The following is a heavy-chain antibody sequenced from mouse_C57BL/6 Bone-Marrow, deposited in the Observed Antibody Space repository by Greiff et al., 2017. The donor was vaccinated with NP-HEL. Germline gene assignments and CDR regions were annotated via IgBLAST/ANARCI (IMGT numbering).Heavy chain of an antibody. CDR1: GFNIKDDY. Sequence: EVQGVESGAELVRPGASVKLSCTASGFNIKDDYMHWVKQRPEQGLEWIGWIDPENGDTEYASKFQGKATITADTSSNTAYLQLSSLTSEDTAVYYCTTPYFDYWGQGTTLTVSS. CDR3: TTPYFDY. J-gene: IGHJ2*01. CDR2: IDPENGDT. V-gene: IGHV14-4*01.